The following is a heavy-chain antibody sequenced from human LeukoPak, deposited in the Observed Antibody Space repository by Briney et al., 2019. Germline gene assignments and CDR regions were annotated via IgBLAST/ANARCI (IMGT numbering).Heavy chain of an antibody. V-gene: IGHV3-66*01. J-gene: IGHJ6*03. Sequence: GGSLRLSCAASGFTVSSNYTSWVRQAPGKGLEWVSVIYSGGSTYYADSVKGRFTISRDNSKNTLYLQMNSLRAEDTAVYYCAKIPRYYYYMDVWGKGTTVTVSS. CDR1: GFTVSSNY. CDR2: IYSGGST. CDR3: AKIPRYYYYMDV.